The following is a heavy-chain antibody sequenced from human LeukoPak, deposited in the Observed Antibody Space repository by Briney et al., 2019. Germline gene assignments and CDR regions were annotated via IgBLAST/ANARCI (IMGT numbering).Heavy chain of an antibody. V-gene: IGHV1-18*01. J-gene: IGHJ4*02. CDR3: AREGFGTMVRTNDH. Sequence: ASVKVSCKASGYTFTSYDISWVRQAPGQGLEWMGWISAYNSNTNYAQKLQGRVTMTTDTSTSTAYMELRSLRSDDTAVYYCAREGFGTMVRTNDHWSQGTLVTVSS. D-gene: IGHD3-10*01. CDR2: ISAYNSNT. CDR1: GYTFTSYD.